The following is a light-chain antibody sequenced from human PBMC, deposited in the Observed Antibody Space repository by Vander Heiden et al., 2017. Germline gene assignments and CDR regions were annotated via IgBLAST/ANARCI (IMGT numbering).Light chain of an antibody. CDR1: NIGSKS. J-gene: IGLJ3*02. Sequence: SYVLTQPPSVSVAPGQTASITCGGDNIGSKSVHWYQQTPGQAPVLVVYDDNDRPSWIPERFSGSNSGNTATLTISRVEAGDEADFYCQLWDNNSDRVFGGGTKLTVL. V-gene: IGLV3-21*02. CDR3: QLWDNNSDRV. CDR2: DDN.